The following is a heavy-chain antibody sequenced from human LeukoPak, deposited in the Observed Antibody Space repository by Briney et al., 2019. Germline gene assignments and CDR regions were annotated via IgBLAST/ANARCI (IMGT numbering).Heavy chain of an antibody. D-gene: IGHD5-18*01. CDR1: GYTFTGHY. CDR2: INPNSGNT. J-gene: IGHJ3*02. V-gene: IGHV1-8*02. CDR3: ARVLYSYGLGDAFDI. Sequence: ASVKVSCKASGYTFTGHYIHWVRQAPGQGLEWMGWINPNSGNTGYAQKFQGRVTMTRNTSISTAYMELSSLRSEDTAVYYCARVLYSYGLGDAFDIWGQGTMVTVSS.